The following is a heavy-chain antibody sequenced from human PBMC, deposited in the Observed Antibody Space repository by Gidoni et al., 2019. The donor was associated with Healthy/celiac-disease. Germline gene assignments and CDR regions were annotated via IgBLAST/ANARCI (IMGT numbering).Heavy chain of an antibody. CDR2: IYYSGST. J-gene: IGHJ6*02. Sequence: QLQLQESGPGLVKPSETLSLTCTVSGCSISSSSYYWGWIRQPPGKGLEWIGSIYYSGSTYYNPSLKSRVTISVDTSKNQFSLKLSSVTAADTAVYYCARQLRYGMDVWGQGTTVTVSS. CDR3: ARQLRYGMDV. V-gene: IGHV4-39*01. D-gene: IGHD5-12*01. CDR1: GCSISSSSYY.